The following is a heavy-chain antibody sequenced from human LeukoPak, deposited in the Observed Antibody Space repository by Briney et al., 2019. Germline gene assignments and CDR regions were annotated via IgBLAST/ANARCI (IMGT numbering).Heavy chain of an antibody. CDR3: APNWFDP. V-gene: IGHV3-74*01. CDR2: ISSDGSTI. Sequence: GGSLRLSCAASGFTFSNYSMNWVRQAPGKGLEWVSRISSDGSTINYADTVKGRFTISRDNVNNILYLQMNSLRAEDTAVYYCAPNWFDPWGQGTLVTVSS. CDR1: GFTFSNYS. J-gene: IGHJ5*02.